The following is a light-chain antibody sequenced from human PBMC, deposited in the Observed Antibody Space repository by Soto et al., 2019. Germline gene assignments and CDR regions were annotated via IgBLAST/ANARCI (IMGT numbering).Light chain of an antibody. V-gene: IGKV1-39*01. Sequence: DIQMTQSPSSLSASVGDRVTVTCRTSHIVDTSLNWYQQKPGKAPKLLIYAASSVQSGVPARLSGSGSATFFTLTIHNLQPDDFATYFCQQTHSIPPPFGPGTKVDIK. CDR2: AAS. CDR1: HIVDTS. CDR3: QQTHSIPPP. J-gene: IGKJ2*01.